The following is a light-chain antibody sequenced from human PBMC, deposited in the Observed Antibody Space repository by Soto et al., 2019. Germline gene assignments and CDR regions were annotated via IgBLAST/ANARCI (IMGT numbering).Light chain of an antibody. V-gene: IGKV3-20*01. CDR3: QQYGSSPLT. CDR1: QSVSSY. Sequence: EIVLTQPPGTLSLSVGARVTLSCRASQSVSSYLPWYQQTPGQAPRLLIYDTSNRATGTPDRFSGSGSGTDFTLTISRLETEDFTVYYCQQYGSSPLTFVGGTTVEIK. CDR2: DTS. J-gene: IGKJ4*01.